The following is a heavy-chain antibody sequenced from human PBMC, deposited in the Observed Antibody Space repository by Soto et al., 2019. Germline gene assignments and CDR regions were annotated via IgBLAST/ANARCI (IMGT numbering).Heavy chain of an antibody. Sequence: EVQLVESGGGLVQPGGSLRLSCAASGFTFSSYSMNWVRQAPGKGLEWVSYISSSSSNIYYADSVKGRFTISRDNAKNSLYLQMNSLRDEDTAVYYCARDIVGYSSSWYDFDYWGQGTLVTVSS. CDR3: ARDIVGYSSSWYDFDY. J-gene: IGHJ4*02. CDR1: GFTFSSYS. D-gene: IGHD6-13*01. V-gene: IGHV3-48*02. CDR2: ISSSSSNI.